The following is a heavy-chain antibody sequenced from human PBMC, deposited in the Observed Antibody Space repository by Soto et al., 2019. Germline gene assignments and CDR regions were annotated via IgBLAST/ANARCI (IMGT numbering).Heavy chain of an antibody. CDR1: VGSISSSSYY. J-gene: IGHJ4*02. Sequence: PSETLSLTCTVSVGSISSSSYYWGWILQPPGKGLEWIGSIYYSGSTYYNPSLKSRVTISVDTSKNQFSLKLSSVTAADTAVYYCARHPVLRYFDWLLYFDYWGQGTLVTVSS. D-gene: IGHD3-9*01. V-gene: IGHV4-39*01. CDR3: ARHPVLRYFDWLLYFDY. CDR2: IYYSGST.